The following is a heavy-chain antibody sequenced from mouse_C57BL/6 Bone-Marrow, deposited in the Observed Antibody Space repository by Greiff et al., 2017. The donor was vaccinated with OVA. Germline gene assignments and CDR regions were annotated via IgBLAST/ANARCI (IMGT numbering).Heavy chain of an antibody. Sequence: VKLQESDAELVKPGASVKISCKVSGYTFTDHTIHWMKQRPEQGLEWIGYIYPRDGSTKYNEKFKGKATLTADKSSSTAYMQLNSLTSEDSAVYFCARRLLWFPWFAYWGQGTLVTVSA. CDR3: ARRLLWFPWFAY. CDR1: GYTFTDHT. CDR2: IYPRDGST. D-gene: IGHD2-2*01. J-gene: IGHJ3*01. V-gene: IGHV1-78*01.